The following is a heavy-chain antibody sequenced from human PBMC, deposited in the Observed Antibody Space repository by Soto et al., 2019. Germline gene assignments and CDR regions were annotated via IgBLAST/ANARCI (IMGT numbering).Heavy chain of an antibody. D-gene: IGHD3-3*01. Sequence: QVQLVQSGAEVKKPGASVKFSCKASGYTFTSYGISWVRQAPGQGLEWMGWISAYNGNTNYAQKLPGRVTMTTDTYTSTAYMEVRSLRSDDTAVYYCARCPPFLEWLPDAFDIWGQGTMVTVSS. CDR1: GYTFTSYG. CDR2: ISAYNGNT. V-gene: IGHV1-18*01. CDR3: ARCPPFLEWLPDAFDI. J-gene: IGHJ3*02.